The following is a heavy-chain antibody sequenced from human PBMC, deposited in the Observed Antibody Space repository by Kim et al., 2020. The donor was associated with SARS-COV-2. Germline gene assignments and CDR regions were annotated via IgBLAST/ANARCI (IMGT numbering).Heavy chain of an antibody. CDR1: GFTFSSYW. CDR2: IKQDGSEK. V-gene: IGHV3-7*01. J-gene: IGHJ4*02. CDR3: ARDGIRKRPEKLDY. D-gene: IGHD1-20*01. Sequence: GGSLRLSCAASGFTFSSYWMSWVRQAPGKGLEWVANIKQDGSEKYYVDSVKGRFTISRDNAKNSLYLQMNSLRAEDTAVYYCARDGIRKRPEKLDYWGQGTLVTVSS.